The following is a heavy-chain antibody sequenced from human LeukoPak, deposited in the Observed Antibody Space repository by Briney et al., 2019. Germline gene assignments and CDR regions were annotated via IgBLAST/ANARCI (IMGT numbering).Heavy chain of an antibody. Sequence: SETLSLTCTVSGGSISSDHYYWGWIRQPPGKGLEWIGSIYYSGNSYYNPSLKSRVTMSVDTSKNQFSLKVSSVTAADTAVYYCARGGIAAAAYYYYYYMDVWGKGTTVTVSS. CDR2: IYYSGNS. V-gene: IGHV4-39*07. CDR1: GGSISSDHYY. J-gene: IGHJ6*03. CDR3: ARGGIAAAAYYYYYYMDV. D-gene: IGHD6-13*01.